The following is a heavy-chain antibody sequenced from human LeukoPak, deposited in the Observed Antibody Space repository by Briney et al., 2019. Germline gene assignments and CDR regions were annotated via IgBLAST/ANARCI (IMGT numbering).Heavy chain of an antibody. Sequence: PSETLSLTCTVSGYSISSGYYWGWIRQPPGKGLEWIGSIYHSGSTYYNPSLKSRVTISVDTSKNQFSLKLSSVTAADTAVYYCARDPETYYYGSGSYGRGRAFDIWGQGTMVTVSS. V-gene: IGHV4-38-2*02. CDR3: ARDPETYYYGSGSYGRGRAFDI. D-gene: IGHD3-10*01. CDR1: GYSISSGYY. J-gene: IGHJ3*02. CDR2: IYHSGST.